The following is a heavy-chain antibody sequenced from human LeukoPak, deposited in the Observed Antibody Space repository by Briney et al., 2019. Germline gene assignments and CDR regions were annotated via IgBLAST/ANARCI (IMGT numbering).Heavy chain of an antibody. V-gene: IGHV1-8*01. CDR3: ARVTSGMRYNWFDP. Sequence: DSGKVSCKTSGYTFTDYDVNWVRQAPGQGLEWMGYIHPRSGYSESAQRFQGRLSMTRDVSTDTAYMELSTLTSDDTAVYYCARVTSGMRYNWFDPWGQGTLIIVSS. J-gene: IGHJ5*02. D-gene: IGHD2-2*01. CDR1: GYTFTDYD. CDR2: IHPRSGYS.